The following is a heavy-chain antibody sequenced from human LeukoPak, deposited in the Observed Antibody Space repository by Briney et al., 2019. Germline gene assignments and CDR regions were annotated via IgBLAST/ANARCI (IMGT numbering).Heavy chain of an antibody. CDR2: MNPNSGNT. D-gene: IGHD3-10*01. V-gene: IGHV1-8*01. J-gene: IGHJ6*03. Sequence: ASVKLSCKASGYTFTSYDINWVRQATGQGLEWMGWMNPNSGNTGYAQKLQGRVTMTRNTSIGTAYMELSSLRSEDTAVYYCARIGSSGTEAIYYYYYYMDVWGKGTTVTISS. CDR1: GYTFTSYD. CDR3: ARIGSSGTEAIYYYYYYMDV.